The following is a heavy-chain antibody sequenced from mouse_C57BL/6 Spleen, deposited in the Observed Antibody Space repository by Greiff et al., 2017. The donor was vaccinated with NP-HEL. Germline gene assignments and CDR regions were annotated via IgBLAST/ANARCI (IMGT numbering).Heavy chain of an antibody. D-gene: IGHD2-12*01. CDR1: GYAFSSYW. Sequence: VQVVESGAELVKPGASVKISCKASGYAFSSYWMNWVKQRPGKGLEWIGQIYPGDGDTNYNGKFKGKATLTADKSSSTAYMQLSSLTSEDSAVYFCAREDYSDAMDYWGQGTSVTVSS. CDR2: IYPGDGDT. V-gene: IGHV1-80*01. CDR3: AREDYSDAMDY. J-gene: IGHJ4*01.